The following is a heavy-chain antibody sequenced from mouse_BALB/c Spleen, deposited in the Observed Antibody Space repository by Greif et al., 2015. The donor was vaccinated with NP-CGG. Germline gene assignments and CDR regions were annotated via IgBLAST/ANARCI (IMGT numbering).Heavy chain of an antibody. Sequence: QVQLQQSGAELVKPGASVKLSCKASGYTFTSYYMYWVKQRPGQGLEWIGEINPSNGGTNFNEKFKSKATLTVDKSSSTAYMQLSSLTSEDSAVYYCTRSGTWEGWFAYWGQGTLVTVSA. D-gene: IGHD4-1*01. J-gene: IGHJ3*01. CDR2: INPSNGGT. CDR1: GYTFTSYY. CDR3: TRSGTWEGWFAY. V-gene: IGHV1S81*02.